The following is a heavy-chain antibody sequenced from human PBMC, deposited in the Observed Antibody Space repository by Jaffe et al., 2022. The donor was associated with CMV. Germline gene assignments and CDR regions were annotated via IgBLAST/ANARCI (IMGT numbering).Heavy chain of an antibody. J-gene: IGHJ4*02. CDR2: ISASNGNT. CDR3: ARPYCTNGVCYFFRFDY. D-gene: IGHD2-8*01. V-gene: IGHV1-18*01. CDR1: GYTFTNYG. Sequence: QVQLVQSGAEVKKPGASVKVSCKASGYTFTNYGISWVRQAPGQGLEWMGWISASNGNTNYAQKLQDRVTMTTDTSTSTAYMELRSLRSDDTAVYYCARPYCTNGVCYFFRFDYWGQGTLVTVSS.